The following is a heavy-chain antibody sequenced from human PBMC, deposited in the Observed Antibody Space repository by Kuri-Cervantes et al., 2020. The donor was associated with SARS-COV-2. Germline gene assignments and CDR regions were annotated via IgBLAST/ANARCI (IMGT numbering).Heavy chain of an antibody. CDR3: ARGNNWNVYDPTYFDY. CDR2: ISSSSSYI. Sequence: GESLKISCAASGFTFSSYRLNWVRQAPGKGLEWVSSISSSSSYIYYADSVKGRFTIPRDNAKNSLYLQMNSMRAEDTAVNYCARGNNWNVYDPTYFDYWGQGTLVTVSS. D-gene: IGHD1-20*01. CDR1: GFTFSSYR. J-gene: IGHJ4*02. V-gene: IGHV3-21*01.